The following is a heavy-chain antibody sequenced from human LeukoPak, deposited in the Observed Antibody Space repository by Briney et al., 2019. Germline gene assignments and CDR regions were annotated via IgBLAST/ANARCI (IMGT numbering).Heavy chain of an antibody. V-gene: IGHV3-23*01. CDR1: GFIFNTNG. CDR3: ARGVYWSLDY. J-gene: IGHJ4*02. D-gene: IGHD1-1*01. CDR2: IAGGDEST. Sequence: GGSLRLSCAISGFIFNTNGMNWVRQSPGKGLEWLATIAGGDESTYYADSVKGRFAISRDNSKNTAFLHMNSLRVEDTAVYYCARGVYWSLDYRGQGTPVTVSS.